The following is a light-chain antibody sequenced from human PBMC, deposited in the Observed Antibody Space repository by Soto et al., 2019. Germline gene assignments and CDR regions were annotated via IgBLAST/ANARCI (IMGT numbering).Light chain of an antibody. J-gene: IGLJ2*01. CDR3: SSYTIEIRQVL. CDR1: SSDIGGYNY. CDR2: EVS. Sequence: QSALTQPASVSGSPGQSITISCTGTSSDIGGYNYVSWYQQHPGKAPKLMIYEVSNRPSGVSNRFSGSKSGNTASLTISGLQAEDEADYYCSSYTIEIRQVLFGGGTKLTVL. V-gene: IGLV2-14*01.